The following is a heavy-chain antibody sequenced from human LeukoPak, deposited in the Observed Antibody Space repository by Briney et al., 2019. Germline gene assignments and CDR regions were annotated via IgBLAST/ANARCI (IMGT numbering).Heavy chain of an antibody. CDR2: ISSTDAGT. V-gene: IGHV3-23*01. J-gene: IGHJ5*02. D-gene: IGHD3-22*01. Sequence: GGTLRLSCAASGFSLSSYAMSWLRQAPGKGREGVSAISSTDAGTYHAGSVRGRVTISRDSCKNTLELKIHRLKAEDTAVYYCARDLGQYYDTSDNWFDPWGQGTLVTVSS. CDR3: ARDLGQYYDTSDNWFDP. CDR1: GFSLSSYA.